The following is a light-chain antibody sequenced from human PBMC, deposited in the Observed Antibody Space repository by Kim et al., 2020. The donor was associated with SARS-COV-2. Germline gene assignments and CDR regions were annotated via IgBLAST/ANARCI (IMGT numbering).Light chain of an antibody. CDR3: QQYNDWPYT. Sequence: SVSPRERATLSGRASQSVSSNLAWYQQKPGQAPRVLMFGASTRATGIPARFSGSGSGTEFTLTISSLQSEDFAVYYCQQYNDWPYTFGQGTKLEI. CDR1: QSVSSN. V-gene: IGKV3-15*01. J-gene: IGKJ2*01. CDR2: GAS.